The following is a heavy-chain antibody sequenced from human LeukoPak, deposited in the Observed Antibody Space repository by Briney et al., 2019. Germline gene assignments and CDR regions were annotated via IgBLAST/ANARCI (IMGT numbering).Heavy chain of an antibody. V-gene: IGHV3-53*01. Sequence: GGSLRLSCAASGLTVSSNYMSWVRQAPGKGLEWVSVIYSGGSTYYADSVKGRFTISRDNSKNTLYLQMNSLRAEDTAVYYCARSGSYYNGNAFDIWGQGTLVTVSS. D-gene: IGHD3-10*01. J-gene: IGHJ4*02. CDR3: ARSGSYYNGNAFDI. CDR1: GLTVSSNY. CDR2: IYSGGST.